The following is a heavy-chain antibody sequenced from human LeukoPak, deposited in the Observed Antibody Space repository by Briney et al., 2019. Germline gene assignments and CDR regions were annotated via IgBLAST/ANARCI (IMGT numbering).Heavy chain of an antibody. CDR1: GGSFSGYY. D-gene: IGHD4-4*01. CDR2: INHSGST. J-gene: IGHJ4*02. Sequence: SETLSLTCAVYGGSFSGYYWSWIRQPPGKGLEWIGEINHSGSTNYNPSLKSRVTISVDTSRNQFSLKLSSVTAADTAVYYCARAGDYRNYRTTDYGGQGTLVTVSS. V-gene: IGHV4-34*01. CDR3: ARAGDYRNYRTTDY.